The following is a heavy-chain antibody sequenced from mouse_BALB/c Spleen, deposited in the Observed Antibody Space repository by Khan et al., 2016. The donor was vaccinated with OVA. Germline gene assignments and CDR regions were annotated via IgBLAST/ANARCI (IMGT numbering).Heavy chain of an antibody. CDR2: INTYTGDP. J-gene: IGHJ4*01. CDR3: ARVGYNGTMDS. Sequence: QIQLVQSGPELKKPGETVKISCKASGYTFRNNGMNWVKQTPGKGLKWMGWINTYTGDPTYADDFKGRFAFSLETSADTAYLQINNLKNEDTATYCCARVGYNGTMDSWGQGTSVTVSS. V-gene: IGHV9-3-1*01. CDR1: GYTFRNNG. D-gene: IGHD2-14*01.